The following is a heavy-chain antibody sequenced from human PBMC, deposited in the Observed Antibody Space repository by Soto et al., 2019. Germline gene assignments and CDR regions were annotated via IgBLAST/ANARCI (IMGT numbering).Heavy chain of an antibody. CDR3: ARDHINGWKVDY. J-gene: IGHJ4*02. CDR2: IKQDGSQN. Sequence: PGGSLRLSCAASGFTFSNYWMSWVRQAPGKGLEWVANIKQDGSQNYYVDSVKGRFTTSRDNTKNSFYLQMNSLRAEDTAVYYCARDHINGWKVDYWGRGTLVTVSS. CDR1: GFTFSNYW. D-gene: IGHD6-19*01. V-gene: IGHV3-7*01.